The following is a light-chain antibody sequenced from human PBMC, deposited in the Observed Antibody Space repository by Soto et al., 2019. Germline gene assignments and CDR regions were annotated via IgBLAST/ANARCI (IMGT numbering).Light chain of an antibody. CDR1: QSISSW. V-gene: IGKV1-5*01. CDR2: DAS. J-gene: IGKJ5*01. Sequence: IQVTQSPATQSATAGDRVTITCRASQSISSWLAWYQQKPGKAPKLLIYDASSSESGVPSRFSGSGSGTEFTLTISSLQPDDFATYYCQQYNTYSTFGQGTRLEIK. CDR3: QQYNTYST.